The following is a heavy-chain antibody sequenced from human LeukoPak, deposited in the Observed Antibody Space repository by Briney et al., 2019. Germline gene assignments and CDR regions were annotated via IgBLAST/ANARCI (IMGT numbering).Heavy chain of an antibody. Sequence: SSETLSLTCTVSGGSISSGSYYWSWIRQPAGKGLEWIGRIYTSGSTNYNPSLKSRVTISVDTSKNQFSLKLSSVTAADTAVYYCVGIRRYFDWLFPEPWGQGTLVTVSS. J-gene: IGHJ5*02. D-gene: IGHD3-9*01. CDR3: VGIRRYFDWLFPEP. CDR2: IYTSGST. V-gene: IGHV4-61*02. CDR1: GGSISSGSYY.